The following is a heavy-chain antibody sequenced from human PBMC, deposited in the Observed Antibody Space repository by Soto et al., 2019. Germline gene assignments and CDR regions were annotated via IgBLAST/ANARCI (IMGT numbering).Heavy chain of an antibody. D-gene: IGHD3-22*01. CDR2: INPSGGST. Sequence: ASVKVSCKASGYTFTSYYMHWVRQAPGQGLEWMGIINPSGGSTSYAQKFQGRVTMTRDTSTSTVYMELSSLRSEDTAVYYCARGLRITMIVVVTYFDYWGQGTLVTVSS. J-gene: IGHJ4*02. CDR3: ARGLRITMIVVVTYFDY. V-gene: IGHV1-46*01. CDR1: GYTFTSYY.